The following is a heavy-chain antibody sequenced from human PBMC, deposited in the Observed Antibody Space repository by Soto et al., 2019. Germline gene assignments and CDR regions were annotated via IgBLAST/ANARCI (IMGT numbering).Heavy chain of an antibody. D-gene: IGHD4-17*01. V-gene: IGHV4-59*08. CDR3: ARTTRVPYYYMDV. J-gene: IGHJ6*03. CDR2: IYYSGST. Sequence: SETLSLTCTVSGGSISSYYWSWIRQPPGKGLEWIGYIYYSGSTNYNPSLKSRVTISVDTSKNQFSLKLSSVTAADTAVYYCARTTRVPYYYMDVWGKGTTVTVSS. CDR1: GGSISSYY.